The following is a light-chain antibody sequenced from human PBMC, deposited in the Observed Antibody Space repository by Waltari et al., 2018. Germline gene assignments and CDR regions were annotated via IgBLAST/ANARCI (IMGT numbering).Light chain of an antibody. CDR2: DVA. CDR1: SSDVDGFNF. J-gene: IGLJ2*01. Sequence: SALTQPASMSGSPGQSITISSTGTSSDVDGFNFVSWYQQYPGKAPKLIIYDVANRPSGVSHRFSGSRSGNTASLTISGLQAEDEADYYCSSYTSVNTRFGGGTKLTVL. CDR3: SSYTSVNTR. V-gene: IGLV2-14*03.